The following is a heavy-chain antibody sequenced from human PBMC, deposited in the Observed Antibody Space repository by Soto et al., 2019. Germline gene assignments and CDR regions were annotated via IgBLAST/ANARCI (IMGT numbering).Heavy chain of an antibody. D-gene: IGHD6-13*01. CDR2: ISGSGGST. CDR3: AKAAAGIAARSSYYFDY. CDR1: GFTFSSYA. Sequence: GSLRLSCAASGFTFSSYAMSWVRQAPGKGLEWVSAISGSGGSTYYADSVKGRFTISRDNSKNTLYLQMNSLRAEDTAVYYCAKAAAGIAARSSYYFDYWGQGTLVTVSS. J-gene: IGHJ4*02. V-gene: IGHV3-23*01.